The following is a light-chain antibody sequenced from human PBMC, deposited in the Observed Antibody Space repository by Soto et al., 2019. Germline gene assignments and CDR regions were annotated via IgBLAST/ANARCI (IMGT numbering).Light chain of an antibody. CDR2: KAS. CDR1: QDVSQW. CDR3: QQYSSDLNT. V-gene: IGKV1-5*03. Sequence: DIHMTQSPSTLSASVGDRITITCRASQDVSQWLAWYQHKPGKAPKLLIYKASTLESGVSSRFSGRGSGTEFTLTIRDLQPDDFATYSCQQYSSDLNTFGQGTKLEIK. J-gene: IGKJ2*01.